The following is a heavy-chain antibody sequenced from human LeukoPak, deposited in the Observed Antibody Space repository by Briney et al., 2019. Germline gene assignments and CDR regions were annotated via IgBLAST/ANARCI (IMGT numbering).Heavy chain of an antibody. Sequence: GGSLRLSCAASGFTIGGFWMHWVRQVPGEGLVWVARMNSAGTTINYADSVKGRFTISRDNVRNTLHLQMNNLSLEDTAVYFCIREVHVSASASLGLWGRGTLVTVS. CDR3: IREVHVSASASLGL. CDR1: GFTIGGFW. V-gene: IGHV3-74*01. CDR2: MNSAGTTI. D-gene: IGHD3-16*01. J-gene: IGHJ4*01.